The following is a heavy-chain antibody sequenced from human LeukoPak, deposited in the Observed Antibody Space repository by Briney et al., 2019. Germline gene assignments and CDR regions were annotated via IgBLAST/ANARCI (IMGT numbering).Heavy chain of an antibody. D-gene: IGHD3-3*01. CDR3: ARGPYDFWSGYYDY. V-gene: IGHV3-48*01. Sequence: GGSLRLSCAASGFTFSSYSMNWVRQAPGKGLEWVSYISSSSSTIYYADSVKGRFTISRDNAKNSLYLQMNSLRAEDTAVYYCARGPYDFWSGYYDYWGQGTLVTVSS. J-gene: IGHJ4*02. CDR2: ISSSSSTI. CDR1: GFTFSSYS.